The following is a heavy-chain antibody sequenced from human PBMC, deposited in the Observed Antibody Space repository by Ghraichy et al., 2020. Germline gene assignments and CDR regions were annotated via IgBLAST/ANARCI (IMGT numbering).Heavy chain of an antibody. CDR1: GITFSSYW. J-gene: IGHJ4*02. D-gene: IGHD5-24*01. V-gene: IGHV3-74*01. Sequence: GGSLRLSCEASGITFSSYWMHWVRQAPGEGLEWVSRIKSDGSSTGYADSVKGRFTISRDNAKNTLFLQMNSLRAEDTAVYYCARGEMATVYWGQGTLVTVSS. CDR3: ARGEMATVY. CDR2: IKSDGSST.